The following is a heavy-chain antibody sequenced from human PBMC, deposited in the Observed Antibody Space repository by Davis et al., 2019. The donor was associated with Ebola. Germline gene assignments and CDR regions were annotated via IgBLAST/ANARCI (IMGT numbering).Heavy chain of an antibody. J-gene: IGHJ4*02. CDR2: MNPNSGNT. CDR3: ARVYYYDSSGYYPGNGY. CDR1: GYTFTSYD. Sequence: ASVKVSCKASGYTFTSYDINWVRQATGQGLEWMGWMNPNSGNTGYAQKFQGRVTMTRNTSISTAYMELSSLRSEDTAVYYCARVYYYDSSGYYPGNGYWGQGTLVTVSS. D-gene: IGHD3-22*01. V-gene: IGHV1-8*01.